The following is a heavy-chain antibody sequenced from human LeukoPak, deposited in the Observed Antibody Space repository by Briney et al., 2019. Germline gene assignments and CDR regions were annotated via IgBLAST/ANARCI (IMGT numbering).Heavy chain of an antibody. D-gene: IGHD4-11*01. V-gene: IGHV3-7*01. CDR2: IKWDGIET. Sequence: GGSLRLSCAASGFTFSTYWMTWVRQAPGKGLEWVANIKWDGIETYYVDSVKGRFAISRNNAKISLYLQMNNLRDEDTAVYYCAKNHVTVPNGDWFGPWGQGTLVTVSS. J-gene: IGHJ5*02. CDR1: GFTFSTYW. CDR3: AKNHVTVPNGDWFGP.